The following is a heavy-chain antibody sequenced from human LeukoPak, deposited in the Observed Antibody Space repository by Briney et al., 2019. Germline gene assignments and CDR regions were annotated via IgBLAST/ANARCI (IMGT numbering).Heavy chain of an antibody. CDR1: GGSFSGYY. D-gene: IGHD1-26*01. Sequence: SETLSLTCAVYGGSFSGYYWSWIRKPPGKGLEWIGEINHSGSTNYNPSLKSRVTISVDTSKNQFSLKLSSVTAADTAVYYCARGRVPFSIVGARRRDYYYGMDVWGQGTTVTVSS. CDR2: INHSGST. V-gene: IGHV4-34*01. CDR3: ARGRVPFSIVGARRRDYYYGMDV. J-gene: IGHJ6*02.